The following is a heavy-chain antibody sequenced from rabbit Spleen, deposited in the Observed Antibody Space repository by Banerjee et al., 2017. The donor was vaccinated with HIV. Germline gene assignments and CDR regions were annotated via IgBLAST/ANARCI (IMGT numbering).Heavy chain of an antibody. V-gene: IGHV1S43*01. Sequence: QEQLVESGGGLVKPGASLTLTCKASGFSFSRGYDMCWVRQAPGKGLEWIACIGIDSGLTWYASWVNGRFSISKSTSLNTVTLQMTSLTAADTATYFCARDAGTSFSTYGMDLWGQGTLVTVS. J-gene: IGHJ3*01. D-gene: IGHD8-1*01. CDR2: IGIDSGLT. CDR1: GFSFSRGYD. CDR3: ARDAGTSFSTYGMDL.